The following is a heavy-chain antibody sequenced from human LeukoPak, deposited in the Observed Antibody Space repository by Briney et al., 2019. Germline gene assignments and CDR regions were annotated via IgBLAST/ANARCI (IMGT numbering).Heavy chain of an antibody. Sequence: SVKVSCKTSGGTFSSEAFIWVRQAPGQGLEWMGRIIPILGIANYAQKFQGRVTITADKSTSTAYMELSSLRSEDTAVYYCARADSSGYADYWGQGTLVTVSS. CDR1: GGTFSSEA. J-gene: IGHJ4*02. V-gene: IGHV1-69*04. D-gene: IGHD3-22*01. CDR2: IIPILGIA. CDR3: ARADSSGYADY.